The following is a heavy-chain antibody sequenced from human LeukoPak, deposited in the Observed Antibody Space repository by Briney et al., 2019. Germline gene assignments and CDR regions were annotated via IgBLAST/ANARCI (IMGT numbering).Heavy chain of an antibody. J-gene: IGHJ4*02. CDR1: GFPFSSYS. CDR2: VSASGSNI. D-gene: IGHD1-1*01. Sequence: GGSLRLSCAASGFPFSSYSMNWVRQAPGKGLEWVSYVSASGSNIYYLDSVKGRFTVSRDNAMNSLFLQMDRPRAEDTAVYYCVRVKGTYFDFWGQGTLVTVSS. V-gene: IGHV3-48*01. CDR3: VRVKGTYFDF.